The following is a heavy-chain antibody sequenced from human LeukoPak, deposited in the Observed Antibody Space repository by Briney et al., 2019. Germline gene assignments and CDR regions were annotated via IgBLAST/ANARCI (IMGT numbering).Heavy chain of an antibody. V-gene: IGHV3-48*04. CDR3: AELGITMIGGV. CDR1: GFTFSSYS. D-gene: IGHD3-10*02. J-gene: IGHJ6*04. CDR2: SSSGSTI. Sequence: GGSLRLSCAASGFTFSSYSMNWVRQAPGKGLEWVISSSGSTIYYADSVKGRFTISRDNAKNSLYLQMNSLRAEDTAVYYCAELGITMIGGVWGKGTTVTISS.